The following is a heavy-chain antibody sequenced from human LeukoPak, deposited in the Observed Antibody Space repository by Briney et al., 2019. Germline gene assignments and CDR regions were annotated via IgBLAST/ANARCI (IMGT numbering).Heavy chain of an antibody. CDR1: GFTFRSYA. CDR2: ISGSGGST. D-gene: IGHD3-9*01. V-gene: IGHV3-23*01. J-gene: IGHJ4*02. CDR3: AKPPYDILTGYQGDY. Sequence: PGGSLRLSCAGSGFTFRSYAMSWVRQAPGKGLEWVSAISGSGGSTYYADSVKGRFTISRDNSKNTLYLQMNSLRAEDTAVYYCAKPPYDILTGYQGDYWGQGTLVTVSS.